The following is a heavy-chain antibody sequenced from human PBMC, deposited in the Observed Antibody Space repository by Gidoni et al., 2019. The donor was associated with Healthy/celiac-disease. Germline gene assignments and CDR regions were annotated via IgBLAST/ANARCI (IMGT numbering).Heavy chain of an antibody. D-gene: IGHD3-3*01. Sequence: QVQLQESGPGLVKPSQTLSLTCTVSGGSLRHGSYYWSWIRQPAGKGLEWIGRIYTSGSTNYNPSLKSRVTMSVDTSKNQFSLKLSSVTAADTAVYYCAREVRFLEWSPSWFDPWGQGTLVTVSS. CDR1: GGSLRHGSYY. CDR3: AREVRFLEWSPSWFDP. CDR2: IYTSGST. J-gene: IGHJ5*02. V-gene: IGHV4-61*02.